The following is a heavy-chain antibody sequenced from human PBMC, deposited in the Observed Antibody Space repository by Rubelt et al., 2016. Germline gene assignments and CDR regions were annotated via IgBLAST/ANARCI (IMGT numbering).Heavy chain of an antibody. CDR2: LYWDDDK. J-gene: IGHJ5*02. D-gene: IGHD1-7*01. V-gene: IGHV2-5*02. CDR1: GLSLTSRPAG. Sequence: QITLKESGPTLVKPTQTLTLTCTFSGLSLTSRPAGVGWIRQPPGKALEWLAVLYWDDDKRYSPSLKKRLTITKDTSKKQVVLTMTNMDPVDTATYSGAQAVDGSDWNSRRYDPWGQGILVTVSS. CDR3: AQAVDGSDWNSRRYDP.